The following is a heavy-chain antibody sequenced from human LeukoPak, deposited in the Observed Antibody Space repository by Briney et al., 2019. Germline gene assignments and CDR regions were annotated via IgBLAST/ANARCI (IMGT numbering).Heavy chain of an antibody. CDR1: GFPFSIYG. J-gene: IGHJ3*02. D-gene: IGHD1-26*01. Sequence: GGSLRLSCAGSGFPFSIYGMNWVRQAPGKGLEWVSAISGSGGSTYYADSVKGRFTISRDNSKNTLYLQMNSLRAEDTAVYYCAKRLSPRSYEDAFDIWGQGTMVTVSS. CDR3: AKRLSPRSYEDAFDI. CDR2: ISGSGGST. V-gene: IGHV3-23*01.